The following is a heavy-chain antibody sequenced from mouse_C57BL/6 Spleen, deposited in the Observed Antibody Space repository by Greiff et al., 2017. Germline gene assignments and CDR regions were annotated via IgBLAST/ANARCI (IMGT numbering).Heavy chain of an antibody. V-gene: IGHV1-63*01. J-gene: IGHJ4*01. CDR3: ARGGTGDYYAMDY. CDR1: GYTFTNYW. CDR2: IYPGGGYT. D-gene: IGHD3-3*01. Sequence: VKLQESGAELVRPGTSVKMSCKASGYTFTNYWIGWAKQRPGHGLEWIGDIYPGGGYTNYNEKFKGKATLTADKSSSTAYMQFSSLTSEDSAIYYCARGGTGDYYAMDYWGQGTSVTVSS.